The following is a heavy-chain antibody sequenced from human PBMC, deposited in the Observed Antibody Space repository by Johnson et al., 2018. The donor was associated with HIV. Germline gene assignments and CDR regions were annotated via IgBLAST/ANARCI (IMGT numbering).Heavy chain of an antibody. Sequence: VHLVESGGGLVQPGGSLRLSCAASGFTFSSYAMSWVRQAPGTGLEWVSAISGSGGSTYYADSVKGRFTISRDNSKNTLYLQMNSLRAEDTAVYYCATSLTGTRPFDIWGQGTMVTVSS. J-gene: IGHJ3*02. D-gene: IGHD1-7*01. CDR2: ISGSGGST. CDR3: ATSLTGTRPFDI. V-gene: IGHV3-23*04. CDR1: GFTFSSYA.